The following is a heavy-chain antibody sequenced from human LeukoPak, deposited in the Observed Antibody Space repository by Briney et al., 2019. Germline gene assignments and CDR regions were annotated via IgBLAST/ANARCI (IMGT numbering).Heavy chain of an antibody. D-gene: IGHD3-16*01. CDR3: AIVSELGVYCGEC. CDR1: GFSVSFNY. CDR2: IYSGGST. J-gene: IGHJ4*02. Sequence: GGSLRLAWAASGFSVSFNYMSCVRQAPGKGLEWVSVIYSGGSTYYANSVKGRFTLSRDNSKNTLYLQMNRLRAEDTAVYYCAIVSELGVYCGECWGEGTLVSVCS. V-gene: IGHV3-53*01.